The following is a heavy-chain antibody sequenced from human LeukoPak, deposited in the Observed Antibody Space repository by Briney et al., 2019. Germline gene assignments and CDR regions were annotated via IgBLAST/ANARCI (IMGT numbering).Heavy chain of an antibody. J-gene: IGHJ6*03. CDR3: ARDLYSSSWSYYYYYYMDV. Sequence: GGSLRLSCAASGFTFSDYYMSWIRQAPGKGLEWVSYISSSGSTIYYADSVKGRFTISRDNAKNSLYLQMNSLRAEDTAVNYCARDLYSSSWSYYYYYYMDVWGKGTTVTVSS. V-gene: IGHV3-11*01. CDR2: ISSSGSTI. D-gene: IGHD6-13*01. CDR1: GFTFSDYY.